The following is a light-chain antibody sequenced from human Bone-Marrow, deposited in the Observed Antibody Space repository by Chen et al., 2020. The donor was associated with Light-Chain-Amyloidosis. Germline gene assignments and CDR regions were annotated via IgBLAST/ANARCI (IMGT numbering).Light chain of an antibody. V-gene: IGKV3-15*01. CDR2: GAS. J-gene: IGKJ2*01. Sequence: EIVMTQSPATLSVSPGERATLSCRASQSVSSNLAWYQQKPGQAPRLLIFGASTRATGIPARFSGGGSGTEFTLTSSSLQSEDFALYYCQQYINWPPMYTFGQGTKLVIK. CDR1: QSVSSN. CDR3: QQYINWPPMYT.